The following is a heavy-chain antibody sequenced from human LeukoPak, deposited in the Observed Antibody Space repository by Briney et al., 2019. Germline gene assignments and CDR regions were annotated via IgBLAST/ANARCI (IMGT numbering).Heavy chain of an antibody. CDR2: IKQDGSEK. CDR3: ASYIGGSGSYYSYYYGMDV. V-gene: IGHV3-7*01. D-gene: IGHD3-10*01. J-gene: IGHJ6*02. Sequence: QPGGSLRLSCAASGFTFSSYWMNWVRQAPGKGLEWVANIKQDGSEKYYVDSVKGRFTISRDNAKNSLYLQMNSLRAEDTAVYYCASYIGGSGSYYSYYYGMDVWAQGTTVTVSS. CDR1: GFTFSSYW.